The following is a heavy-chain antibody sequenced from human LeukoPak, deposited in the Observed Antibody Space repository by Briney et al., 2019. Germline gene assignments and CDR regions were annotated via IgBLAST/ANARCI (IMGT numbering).Heavy chain of an antibody. D-gene: IGHD1-26*01. CDR1: GYTFTSYG. CDR2: ISAYNGNT. Sequence: ASVKVSCKASGYTFTSYGISWVRQAPGQGLEWMGWISAYNGNTDFAQNLQGRVTMTTDTSTSTAYMELRSLRSDDTAVYYCARLGFSGTLYYYFYMDVWGEGTTVSVSS. J-gene: IGHJ6*03. CDR3: ARLGFSGTLYYYFYMDV. V-gene: IGHV1-18*01.